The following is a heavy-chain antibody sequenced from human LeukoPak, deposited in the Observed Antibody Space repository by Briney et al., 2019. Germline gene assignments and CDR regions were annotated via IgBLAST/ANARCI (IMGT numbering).Heavy chain of an antibody. CDR2: ISSSSSYT. CDR1: GFTFSDYY. D-gene: IGHD5-12*01. Sequence: GGSLRLSCAASGFTFSDYYMSWIRQAPGKGLEWVSYISSSSSYTNYADSVKGRFTISRDNAKNSLYLQMNSLRAEGTAVYYCARDQGVATGSDYWGQGTLVTVSS. V-gene: IGHV3-11*06. J-gene: IGHJ4*02. CDR3: ARDQGVATGSDY.